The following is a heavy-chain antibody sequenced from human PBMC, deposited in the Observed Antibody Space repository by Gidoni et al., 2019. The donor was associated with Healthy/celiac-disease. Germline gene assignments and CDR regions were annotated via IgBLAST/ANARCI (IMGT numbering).Heavy chain of an antibody. V-gene: IGHV3-23*01. J-gene: IGHJ6*02. CDR3: AKEGAYCGGDCYPYYYGMDV. Sequence: EVQLLESGGGLVQPGGYLRLSCSASGFPFRSYGLSWVRQAPGTGLEWVSAISGGGGSTYDADSVKRRFTISRDNSKNTLYLQMNSLRAGDTAVYYCAKEGAYCGGDCYPYYYGMDVWGQGTTVTVSS. CDR1: GFPFRSYG. D-gene: IGHD2-21*02. CDR2: ISGGGGST.